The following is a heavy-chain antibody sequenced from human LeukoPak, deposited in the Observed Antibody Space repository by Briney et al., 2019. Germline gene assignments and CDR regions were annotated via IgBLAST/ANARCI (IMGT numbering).Heavy chain of an antibody. CDR2: INPNDDST. J-gene: IGHJ4*02. D-gene: IGHD4-17*01. V-gene: IGHV1-46*01. CDR1: GYTFTSYY. Sequence: ASVKVSCKASGYTFTSYYMHWVRQAPGQGLEWMGIINPNDDSTTYAQKFQGRVTMTRDMWTSTVYMEVSSLRSEDTAVYYCARDPYGDYWIGYWGQGTLVTVSS. CDR3: ARDPYGDYWIGY.